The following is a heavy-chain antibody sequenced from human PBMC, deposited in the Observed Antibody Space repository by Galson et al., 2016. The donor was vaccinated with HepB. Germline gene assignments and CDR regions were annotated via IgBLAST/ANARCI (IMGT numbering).Heavy chain of an antibody. CDR3: ARHIMYGSDSYYIDS. Sequence: QSGAEVKKPGESLKISCKGSGYSFTRYWIGWVRQMPGKGLEWMGIIYPGDSDVRYSPSFQGQVTISADKSISTAYLQWSSLRASDTAMVYCARHIMYGSDSYYIDSWGQGTLVTVSS. D-gene: IGHD3-10*01. CDR2: IYPGDSDV. V-gene: IGHV5-51*01. CDR1: GYSFTRYW. J-gene: IGHJ4*02.